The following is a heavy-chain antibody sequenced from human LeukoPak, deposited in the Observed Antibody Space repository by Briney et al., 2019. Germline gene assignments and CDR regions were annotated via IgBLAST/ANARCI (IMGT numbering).Heavy chain of an antibody. V-gene: IGHV4-34*01. CDR3: ARLTYGSGSFFDY. J-gene: IGHJ4*02. CDR2: ISQNGDS. Sequence: GSLRLSCAASGFTFSSYWMSWVRQSPGKGLEWIAEISQNGDSNYNMSLKSRVTISLDKSKNQVSLKLSSVTAADTAVYYCARLTYGSGSFFDYWGQGTLVTVSS. CDR1: GFTFSSYW. D-gene: IGHD3-10*01.